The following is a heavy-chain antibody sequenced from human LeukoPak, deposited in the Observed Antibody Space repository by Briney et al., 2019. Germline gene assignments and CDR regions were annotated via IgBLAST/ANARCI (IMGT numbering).Heavy chain of an antibody. CDR1: GGSISSSSFY. V-gene: IGHV4-39*01. D-gene: IGHD6-13*01. CDR2: ISYSGTT. CDR3: ARLVGQQLFSNWFDP. Sequence: SETLSLTCTVSGGSISSSSFYWGWIRQPPGKGLEWIGIISYSGTTYYNPSLKSRVTISVDTSKNQFSLKLSSVTAADTAVYYCARLVGQQLFSNWFDPWGQGTLVTVSS. J-gene: IGHJ5*02.